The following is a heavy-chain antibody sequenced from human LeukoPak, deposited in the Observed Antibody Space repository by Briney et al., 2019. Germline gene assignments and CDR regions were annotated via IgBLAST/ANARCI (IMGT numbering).Heavy chain of an antibody. CDR3: ARISYCTNGVCYASAFDI. D-gene: IGHD2-8*01. CDR2: INHSGST. CDR1: GGPFSGYY. J-gene: IGHJ3*02. V-gene: IGHV4-34*01. Sequence: PSETLSLTCAVYGGPFSGYYWSWIRQPPGKGLEWMGEINHSGSTNYNPSLKSQVTISVDTAKNQFSLKLSSVTAADTAVYYCARISYCTNGVCYASAFDIWGQGTMVTVSS.